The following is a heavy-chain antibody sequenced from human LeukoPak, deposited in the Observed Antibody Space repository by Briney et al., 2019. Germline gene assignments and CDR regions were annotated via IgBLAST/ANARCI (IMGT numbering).Heavy chain of an antibody. V-gene: IGHV3-74*01. D-gene: IGHD6-13*01. J-gene: IGHJ4*02. CDR2: IKSDGSST. Sequence: PGGSLRLSCAASGFTFGTYWMHWVRQAPGKGPVWVSRIKSDGSSTRFADSVQGRFTISRDNGKNTLYLQMNSLRAEDTAVYYCARGGDSSNWYPGYFDYWGQGALVTVSS. CDR3: ARGGDSSNWYPGYFDY. CDR1: GFTFGTYW.